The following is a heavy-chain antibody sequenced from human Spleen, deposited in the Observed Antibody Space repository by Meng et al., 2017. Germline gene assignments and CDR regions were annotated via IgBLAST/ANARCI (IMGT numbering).Heavy chain of an antibody. CDR3: ARHGYGVATNSHFAY. CDR2: IYPVDSDT. D-gene: IGHD3-3*01. Sequence: GESLKISCKASGYSFSIYWIGWVRQMPGKGLEWMGIIYPVDSDTRYSLSFQGQVTISADKSVSTAYLQWSTLKASDTAMYYCARHGYGVATNSHFAYWGQGTLVTVSS. CDR1: GYSFSIYW. J-gene: IGHJ4*02. V-gene: IGHV5-51*01.